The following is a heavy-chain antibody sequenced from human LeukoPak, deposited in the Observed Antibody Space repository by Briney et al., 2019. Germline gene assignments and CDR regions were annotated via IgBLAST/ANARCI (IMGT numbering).Heavy chain of an antibody. J-gene: IGHJ4*02. CDR2: ISSSGSTI. V-gene: IGHV3-48*03. CDR3: ARDLIAVAQGY. Sequence: PGGPLRLSCAASGFTFSSYEMTWVRQAPGKGLGWVSYISSSGSTIYYADSVKGRFTISRDNAKNSLYLQMNSLRAEDTAVYYCARDLIAVAQGYWGQGTLVTVSS. D-gene: IGHD6-19*01. CDR1: GFTFSSYE.